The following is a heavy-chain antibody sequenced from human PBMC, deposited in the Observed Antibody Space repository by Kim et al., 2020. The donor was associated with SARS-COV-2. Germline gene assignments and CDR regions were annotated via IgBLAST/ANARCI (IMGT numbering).Heavy chain of an antibody. D-gene: IGHD3-3*01. CDR1: GGSISSGGYY. J-gene: IGHJ2*01. CDR2: IYYSGST. V-gene: IGHV4-31*03. CDR3: ARDPRFGEVGGLGPRRENPYWYFDL. Sequence: SETLSLTCTVSGGSISSGGYYWSWIRQHPGKGLEWIGYIYYSGSTYYNPSLKSRVTISVDTSKNQFSLKLTSVTAADTAVYYCARDPRFGEVGGLGPRRENPYWYFDLWGRGTLVTVSS.